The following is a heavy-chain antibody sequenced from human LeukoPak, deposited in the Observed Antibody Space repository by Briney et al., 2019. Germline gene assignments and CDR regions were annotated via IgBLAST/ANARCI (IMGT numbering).Heavy chain of an antibody. CDR1: GYTFTSYY. CDR2: INPSGGST. CDR3: ARDSRGSGIVVIQYYFDY. Sequence: GASVKVSCKASGYTFTSYYMHWVRQAPGQGLEWMGIINPSGGSTSYAQKFQGRVTMTRDTSTSTVYMELSSPRSEDTAVYYCARDSRGSGIVVIQYYFDYWGQGTLVTVSS. D-gene: IGHD3-22*01. V-gene: IGHV1-46*01. J-gene: IGHJ4*02.